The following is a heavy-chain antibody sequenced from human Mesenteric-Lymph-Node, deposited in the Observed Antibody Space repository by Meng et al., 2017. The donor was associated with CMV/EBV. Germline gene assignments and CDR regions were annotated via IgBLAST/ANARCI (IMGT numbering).Heavy chain of an antibody. CDR3: ARDGFGGYLDS. Sequence: GSLRLSCAASGFTFSQYWISWVRQAPGKGLEWVANIREDGNRRGYADSVRGRFIISRDNAKNSLYLDMNSLGADDMATYYCARDGFGGYLDSWSQGTLVTVSS. CDR2: IREDGNRR. V-gene: IGHV3-7*01. J-gene: IGHJ4*02. CDR1: GFTFSQYW. D-gene: IGHD3-16*01.